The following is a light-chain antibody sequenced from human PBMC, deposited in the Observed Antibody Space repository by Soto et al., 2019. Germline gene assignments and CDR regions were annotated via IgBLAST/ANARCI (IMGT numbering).Light chain of an antibody. J-gene: IGLJ2*01. CDR2: DDD. CDR3: ATWDSSLNVVL. Sequence: QSVLTQPPSVSAAPGEKVTISCSGSTSNIGSHYVSWYQQFPRTAPKLLIYDDDRRPSEMPDRFSGSKSGTSATLGITGLQTGDEADYYCATWDSSLNVVLFGGRTKLTVL. CDR1: TSNIGSHY. V-gene: IGLV1-51*01.